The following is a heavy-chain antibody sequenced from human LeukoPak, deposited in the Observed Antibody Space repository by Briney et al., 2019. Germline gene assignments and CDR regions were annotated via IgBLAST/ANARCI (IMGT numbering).Heavy chain of an antibody. CDR1: GYTFTGYY. J-gene: IGHJ3*02. V-gene: IGHV1-2*02. D-gene: IGHD3-10*01. CDR2: INPNSGGT. Sequence: GASVKVSCKASGYTFTGYYMHWVRQAPGQGLEWMGWINPNSGGTNYAQKVQGRVTMTRDTSISTAYMELSRLRSDDTAVYYCARVRGGSGRHYDAFDIWGQGTMVTVSS. CDR3: ARVRGGSGRHYDAFDI.